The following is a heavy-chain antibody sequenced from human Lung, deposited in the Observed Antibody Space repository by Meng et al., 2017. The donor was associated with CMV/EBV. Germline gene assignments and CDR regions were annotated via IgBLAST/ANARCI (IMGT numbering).Heavy chain of an antibody. CDR3: ARGSSSYFDY. CDR1: GYTFTSYV. D-gene: IGHD6-13*01. V-gene: IGHV1-8*03. CDR2: MNPNSGNT. Sequence: ASVKVSRKASGYTFTSYVIHGVRQATGQGLEGMGWMNPNSGNTGFAQMFQGGATITRNTSISTVYMEPSSVRSEDTAVYYCARGSSSYFDYWGQGTLVTVSS. J-gene: IGHJ4*02.